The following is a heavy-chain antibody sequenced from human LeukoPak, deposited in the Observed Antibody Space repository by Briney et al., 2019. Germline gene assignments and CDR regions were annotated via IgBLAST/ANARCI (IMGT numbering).Heavy chain of an antibody. CDR2: ISYDGNNK. D-gene: IGHD3-22*01. Sequence: GGSLRLSCAASGFTFSSYAMHWVRQAQGKGLEWVAVISYDGNNKYYADSVKGRFTISRDNSKNTLYLQMNSLRAEDTAVYYCARGASAVAGPKNYYYDSSGYPYYFDYWGQGTLVTVSS. V-gene: IGHV3-30-3*01. CDR3: ARGASAVAGPKNYYYDSSGYPYYFDY. CDR1: GFTFSSYA. J-gene: IGHJ4*02.